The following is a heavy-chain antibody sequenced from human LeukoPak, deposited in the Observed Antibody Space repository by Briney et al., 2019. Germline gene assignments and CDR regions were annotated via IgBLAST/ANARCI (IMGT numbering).Heavy chain of an antibody. CDR2: IYYSGST. CDR3: ARGVVIAPQTFDY. J-gene: IGHJ4*02. CDR1: GGSISSYY. V-gene: IGHV4-59*01. Sequence: SEALSLTCTVSGGSISSYYWSWIRQPPGKGLEWIGYIYYSGSTNYNPSLKSRVTISVDTSKNQFSLKLSSVTAADTAVYYCARGVVIAPQTFDYWGQGTLVTVSS. D-gene: IGHD2-21*01.